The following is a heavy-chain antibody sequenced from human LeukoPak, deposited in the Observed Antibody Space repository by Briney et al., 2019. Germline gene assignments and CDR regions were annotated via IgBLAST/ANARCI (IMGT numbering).Heavy chain of an antibody. J-gene: IGHJ4*02. CDR1: GYTFTGYY. D-gene: IGHD2-2*01. CDR2: INPNGGGT. V-gene: IGHV1-2*06. CDR3: ARDLNAWYQLLFY. Sequence: ASVKVSCKASGYTFTGYYMHWVRQAPGQGLEWMGRINPNGGGTNYAQKFQGRVTMTRDTSISTAYMELSRLRSDDTAVYYCARDLNAWYQLLFYWGQGTLVTVSS.